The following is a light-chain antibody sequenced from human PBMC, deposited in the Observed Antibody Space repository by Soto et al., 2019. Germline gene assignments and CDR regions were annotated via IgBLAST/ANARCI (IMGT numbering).Light chain of an antibody. CDR1: SSNIGTGYD. J-gene: IGLJ1*01. Sequence: QSVLTQPPSVSGAPGQRVTISCTGSSSNIGTGYDVHWYQQVPGTAPKLLIYAHNHRPSGVPDRFSGSKSGTSASLAISGLQAEDEADYYCQSYDSSLSGAYVFGTGTKLTVL. CDR2: AHN. V-gene: IGLV1-40*01. CDR3: QSYDSSLSGAYV.